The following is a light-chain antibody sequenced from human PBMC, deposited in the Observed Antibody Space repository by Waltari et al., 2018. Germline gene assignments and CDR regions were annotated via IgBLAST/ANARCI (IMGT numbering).Light chain of an antibody. Sequence: QSVLTQPPSVSGAPGQRVTISCTGSSSNIGAGYDVHWYQQLPGTAPKLLIYGNNKRPSGVPDRFSGSKSGTSASLAITGLQAEDEANYYCQSYDTNLVVFGGGTKLTVL. V-gene: IGLV1-40*01. CDR2: GNN. J-gene: IGLJ2*01. CDR3: QSYDTNLVV. CDR1: SSNIGAGYD.